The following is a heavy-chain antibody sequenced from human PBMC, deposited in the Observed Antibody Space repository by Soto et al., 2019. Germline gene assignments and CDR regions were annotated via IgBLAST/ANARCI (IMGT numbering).Heavy chain of an antibody. CDR3: AKELSGVLSGWYSPYYYYYGMDV. CDR2: ISWRGTIT. Sequence: EGSLRLSCAASGLSFSGYTMHWVRQAPGKGLEWVGVISWRGTITYYAGSVKGRFTISRDHSKNTLYVQMNSLRAEDTAVYYCAKELSGVLSGWYSPYYYYYGMDVWGQGTTVTVSS. J-gene: IGHJ6*02. D-gene: IGHD6-19*01. CDR1: GLSFSGYT. V-gene: IGHV3-30-3*01.